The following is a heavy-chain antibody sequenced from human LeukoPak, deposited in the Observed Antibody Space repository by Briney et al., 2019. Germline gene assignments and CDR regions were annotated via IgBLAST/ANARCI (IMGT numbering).Heavy chain of an antibody. Sequence: GGSLRLSCAASGFTFSSYSMNWVRQAPGKGLAWVSSISSSSSYIYYADSVKGRFTISRDNAKNSLYLQMNSLRAEDAAVYYCARYKRSKDIVVVPAAVDYWGQEPWSPSPQ. CDR1: GFTFSSYS. D-gene: IGHD2-2*01. CDR3: ARYKRSKDIVVVPAAVDY. V-gene: IGHV3-21*01. CDR2: ISSSSSYI. J-gene: IGHJ4*01.